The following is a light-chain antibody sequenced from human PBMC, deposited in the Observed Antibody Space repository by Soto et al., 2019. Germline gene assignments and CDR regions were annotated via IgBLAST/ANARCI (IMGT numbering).Light chain of an antibody. Sequence: QSALTQPASVSGSPGQSITISCTGTNSDVGAYSYVSWYQQYPGKAPKLLIYDVGARPSGISDRFSGSESGNTASLTISGLQAEDEADYYCSSYTAFTTYVFGSGTKLTVL. CDR3: SSYTAFTTYV. V-gene: IGLV2-14*03. CDR1: NSDVGAYSY. J-gene: IGLJ1*01. CDR2: DVG.